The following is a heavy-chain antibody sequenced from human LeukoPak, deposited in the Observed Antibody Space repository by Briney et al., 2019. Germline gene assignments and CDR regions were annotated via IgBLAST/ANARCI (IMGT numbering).Heavy chain of an antibody. CDR2: INPNSGGT. D-gene: IGHD3-16*01. CDR3: AREFSTFGGQKSDY. J-gene: IGHJ4*02. Sequence: GASVKVSCKASGYTFTGYYMHWVRQAPGQGLEWMGWINPNSGGTNYAQKFQGRVTMTRDTSISTAYMELSRLRSDDTAVYYCAREFSTFGGQKSDYWGQGTLVTVSS. V-gene: IGHV1-2*02. CDR1: GYTFTGYY.